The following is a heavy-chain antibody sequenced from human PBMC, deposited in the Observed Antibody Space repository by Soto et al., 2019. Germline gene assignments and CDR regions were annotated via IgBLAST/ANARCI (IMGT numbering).Heavy chain of an antibody. CDR3: ARVGRTVAGRGYYFDY. J-gene: IGHJ4*02. V-gene: IGHV1-69*01. D-gene: IGHD6-19*01. CDR2: IIPIFGAA. Sequence: QVQLVRSGAEVKKPGSSVKVSCKASGGTLSRYAISWVRQAPGQGLEWMGGIIPIFGAANYAQKFQDRVTIIADESTSTAYMELSSLRSEDTAVYYCARVGRTVAGRGYYFDYWGQGTLVTVSS. CDR1: GGTLSRYA.